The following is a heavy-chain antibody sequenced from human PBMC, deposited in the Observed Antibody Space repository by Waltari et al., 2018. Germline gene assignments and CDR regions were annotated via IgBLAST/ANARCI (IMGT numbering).Heavy chain of an antibody. CDR1: GYTLTELS. V-gene: IGHV1-24*01. Sequence: QVQLVQSGAEVKKPGASVKVSCKVTGYTLTELSMKWVRQAHGKGLEWMGGFDHEHAETRSAQQLQGIVTRTEYTSTDTAYMELSSLRSEDTAVYYCATNLPTGAFDYWGQGTLVTVSS. CDR3: ATNLPTGAFDY. J-gene: IGHJ4*02. D-gene: IGHD1-1*01. CDR2: FDHEHAET.